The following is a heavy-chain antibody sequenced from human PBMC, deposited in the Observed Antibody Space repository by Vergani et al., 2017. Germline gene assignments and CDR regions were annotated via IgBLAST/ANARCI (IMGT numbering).Heavy chain of an antibody. D-gene: IGHD3-22*01. Sequence: QVQLQQWGAGLLKPSETLSLTCAVYGGSFSGYYWSWIRQPPGKGLEWIGEINHSGSTNYNPSLKSRVTISVDTSKNQFSLKLSSVTAADTAVYYCARGELGDYYYDSSGFTWGQGTLVTVSS. CDR2: INHSGST. J-gene: IGHJ4*02. CDR3: ARGELGDYYYDSSGFT. V-gene: IGHV4-34*01. CDR1: GGSFSGYY.